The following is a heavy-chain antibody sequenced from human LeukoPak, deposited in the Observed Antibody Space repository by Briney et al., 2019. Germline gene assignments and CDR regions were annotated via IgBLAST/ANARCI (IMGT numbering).Heavy chain of an antibody. CDR2: IYSSGNT. CDR3: ATETYCGGDCYPHWYFDL. CDR1: GFTVSNNY. J-gene: IGHJ2*01. V-gene: IGHV3-53*01. Sequence: PGGSLRLSCAASGFTVSNNYMSWVRQAPGKGLEWVSFIYSSGNTYYADSVKGRFTISRDNSKNTLYIQMNSLGAEDTAVYYCATETYCGGDCYPHWYFDLWGRGTLVTVSS. D-gene: IGHD2-21*01.